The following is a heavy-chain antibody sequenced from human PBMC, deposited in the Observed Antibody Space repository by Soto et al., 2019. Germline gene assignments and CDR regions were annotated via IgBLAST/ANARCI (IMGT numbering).Heavy chain of an antibody. V-gene: IGHV1-18*01. D-gene: IGHD2-2*01. CDR3: ARLGYCSSTSCYGEDLSYYYYGMDV. CDR1: GYTFTSYG. Sequence: ASVKVSCKASGYTFTSYGISWVRQAPGQGLEWMGWISAYNGNTNYAQKLQGRVTMTTDTSTSTAYMELRSLRSDDTAVYYCARLGYCSSTSCYGEDLSYYYYGMDVWGQGTTVTVSS. CDR2: ISAYNGNT. J-gene: IGHJ6*02.